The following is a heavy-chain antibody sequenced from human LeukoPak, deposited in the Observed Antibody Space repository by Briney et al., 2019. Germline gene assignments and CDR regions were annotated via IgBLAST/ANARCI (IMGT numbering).Heavy chain of an antibody. Sequence: PGRSLRLSCAASGFTFTSYAMGWVRQAPGKGLEWVSTISSSGGFTYYADSMKGRFTISRDNSRNTLYLQMNSLRAEDTAVYYCAKGGITAPPGTRYFDYWGQGILVTVSS. CDR2: ISSSGGFT. V-gene: IGHV3-23*01. D-gene: IGHD6-13*01. CDR3: AKGGITAPPGTRYFDY. J-gene: IGHJ4*02. CDR1: GFTFTSYA.